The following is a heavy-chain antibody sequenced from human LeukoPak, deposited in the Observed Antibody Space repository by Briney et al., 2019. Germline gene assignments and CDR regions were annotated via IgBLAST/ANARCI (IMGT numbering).Heavy chain of an antibody. J-gene: IGHJ6*02. CDR3: ARAPKNGDILSYYYYYGMDV. Sequence: SETLSLTCTVSGYSISSGYYWGWIRQPPGKGLEWIGSIYHSGSTYYNPSLKSRVTISVDTSKNQFSLKLSSVTAADTAVYYCARAPKNGDILSYYYYYGMDVWGQGTTVTVSS. V-gene: IGHV4-38-2*02. CDR1: GYSISSGYY. CDR2: IYHSGST. D-gene: IGHD4-17*01.